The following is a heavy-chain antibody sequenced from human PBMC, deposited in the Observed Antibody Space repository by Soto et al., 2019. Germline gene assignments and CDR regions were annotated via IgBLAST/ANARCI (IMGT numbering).Heavy chain of an antibody. Sequence: GSLRLSCAASVFTFSNAWMSCVRHSPGKGLEWVGRIKSKTDGGTTDYAAPVKGRATISRDASKNTLYLQMNSLKTEDTAVYYCTTEGGGYYYYYGMEVCGKATTVTVSS. V-gene: IGHV3-15*01. CDR3: TTEGGGYYYYYGMEV. J-gene: IGHJ6*04. CDR1: VFTFSNAW. D-gene: IGHD2-15*01. CDR2: IKSKTDGGTT.